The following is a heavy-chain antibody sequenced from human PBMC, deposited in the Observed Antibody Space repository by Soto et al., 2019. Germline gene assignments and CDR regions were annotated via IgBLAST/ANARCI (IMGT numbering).Heavy chain of an antibody. CDR3: SGYGGCDFFYYYYGMDV. CDR1: GFTFSSYS. J-gene: IGHJ6*02. CDR2: ISSSSSTI. V-gene: IGHV3-48*02. Sequence: EVQLVESGGGLVQPGGSLRLSCAASGFTFSSYSMNWVRQAPGKGLEWVSYISSSSSTIYYADSVKGRFTISRDNAKNSLYQQQNSLRDEDTAVYYCSGYGGCDFFYYYYGMDVWGQGTTVTVSS. D-gene: IGHD2-15*01.